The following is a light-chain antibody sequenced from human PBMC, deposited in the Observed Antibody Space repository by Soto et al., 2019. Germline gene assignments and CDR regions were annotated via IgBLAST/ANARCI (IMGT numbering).Light chain of an antibody. CDR2: KAS. CDR1: QTISSW. CDR3: QQLNSCPLT. V-gene: IGKV1-5*03. Sequence: DIQMTQSPSTLSGSVGDRVTITCRASQTISSWLAWYQQKPGKAPKLLIYKASSLESGVPSRFSGSGSGTEFTLTISSLQPDDFATYYCQQLNSCPLTFAGGTKVEIK. J-gene: IGKJ4*01.